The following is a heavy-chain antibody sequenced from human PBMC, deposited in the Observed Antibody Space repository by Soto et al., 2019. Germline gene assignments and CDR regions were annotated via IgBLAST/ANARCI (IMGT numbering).Heavy chain of an antibody. CDR3: ARDPYSSTTVTIFDY. D-gene: IGHD4-17*01. CDR2: ISNSGSNI. CDR1: GFTFSSHS. V-gene: IGHV3-48*02. Sequence: ESGGGSVQPGGSLRLSCAAAGFTFSSHSMNWVRQAPGKGLEWVSYISNSGSNIYYADSVKGRFTISRDNAKNSLYLQMNSLRDEDTAVYYCARDPYSSTTVTIFDYWGQGTLVTVFS. J-gene: IGHJ4*02.